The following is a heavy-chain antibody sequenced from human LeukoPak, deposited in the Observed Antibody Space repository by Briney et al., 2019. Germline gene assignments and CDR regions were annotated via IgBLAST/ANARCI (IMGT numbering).Heavy chain of an antibody. V-gene: IGHV4-4*02. CDR1: GGSISRSNR. J-gene: IGHJ5*02. D-gene: IGHD6-13*01. CDR3: ARGISSSWPDGPNNWFDP. Sequence: PSGTLSLTCAVAGGSISRSNRWHWVRQSPGKGLEWIGEISHRGNTDYNPSLKSRVTISVDKTKNHFFLNLTSVTAADTAVYYCARGISSSWPDGPNNWFDPWGQGTLVTVSS. CDR2: ISHRGNT.